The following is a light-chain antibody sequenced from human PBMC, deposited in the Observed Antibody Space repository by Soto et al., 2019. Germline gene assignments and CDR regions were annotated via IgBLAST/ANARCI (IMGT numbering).Light chain of an antibody. CDR2: DVT. Sequence: QSALTQPRSVSGSPGQSVTISCTGTSSDVGGFNYVSWYQQHPGKAPKLRIYDVTKRHSGVPDRFSGSKSGNTASRTISGLQAEDEGEYFCCSYAGSATFVVFGVGTQLTVL. CDR3: CSYAGSATFVV. J-gene: IGLJ2*01. V-gene: IGLV2-11*01. CDR1: SSDVGGFNY.